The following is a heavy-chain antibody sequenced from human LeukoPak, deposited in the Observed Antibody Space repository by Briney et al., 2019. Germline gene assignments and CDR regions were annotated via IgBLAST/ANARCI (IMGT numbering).Heavy chain of an antibody. V-gene: IGHV3-23*01. Sequence: GGSLRLSCAASGFIFSSYGMSWVRQAPGKGLEWVSAITATSSSTHDADSVQGRFTISRDNSKNSLYLQMNSLRAEDTAVYYCARLGATVTTWFAFDIWGQGTMVTVSS. J-gene: IGHJ3*02. D-gene: IGHD4-17*01. CDR3: ARLGATVTTWFAFDI. CDR1: GFIFSSYG. CDR2: ITATSSST.